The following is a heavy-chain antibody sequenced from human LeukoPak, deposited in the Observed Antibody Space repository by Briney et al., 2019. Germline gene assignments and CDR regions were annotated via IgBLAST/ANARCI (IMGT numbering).Heavy chain of an antibody. J-gene: IGHJ4*02. D-gene: IGHD3-16*01. V-gene: IGHV3-33*01. Sequence: PGRSLRLSCAASGFTFSSYGMHWVRQAPGKGLEWVAVIWYDGSNKNYADSVKGRFTISRDNSKNTLYLQMNSLRAEDTAVYYCARDLGGSFDYWGQGTLVTVSS. CDR3: ARDLGGSFDY. CDR2: IWYDGSNK. CDR1: GFTFSSYG.